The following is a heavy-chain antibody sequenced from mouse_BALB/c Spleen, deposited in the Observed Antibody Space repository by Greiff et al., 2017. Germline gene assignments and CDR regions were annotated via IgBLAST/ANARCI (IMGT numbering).Heavy chain of an antibody. CDR1: GFTFSSYA. D-gene: IGHD1-1*02. V-gene: IGHV5-6-5*01. CDR2: ISSGGST. CDR3: ARVVYAMDY. J-gene: IGHJ4*01. Sequence: EVQVVESGGGLVKPGGSLKLSCAASGFTFSSYAMSWVRQTPEKRLEWVASISSGGSTYYPDSVKGRFTISRDNARNILYQQMSSLRSEDTAMYYCARVVYAMDYWGQGTSVTVSS.